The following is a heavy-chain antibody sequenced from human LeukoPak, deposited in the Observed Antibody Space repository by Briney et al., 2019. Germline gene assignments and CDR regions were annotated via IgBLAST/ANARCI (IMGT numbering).Heavy chain of an antibody. J-gene: IGHJ6*03. CDR1: GGSISSHY. V-gene: IGHV4-59*08. Sequence: SETLSLTCTVSGGSISSHYWSWIRQPPGKGLEWIGYIYYSGSTNYNPSLKSRVTISVDTTSNQFSLKLSSVTAADTAVYFCAKTGNGYDPLYYYYYMDVWGKGTTVTVSS. CDR2: IYYSGST. D-gene: IGHD5-12*01. CDR3: AKTGNGYDPLYYYYYMDV.